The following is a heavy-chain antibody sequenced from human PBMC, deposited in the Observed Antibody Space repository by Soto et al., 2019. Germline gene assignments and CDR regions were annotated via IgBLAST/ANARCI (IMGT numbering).Heavy chain of an antibody. J-gene: IGHJ5*02. CDR1: GYSFTSYW. Sequence: LQISCRGSGYSFTSYWISWVRQMPGKGLEWMGRIDPSDSYTNYSPSFQGHVTISADKSISTAYLQWSSLKASDTAMYYCASQTDYDDSSVYSSYGFDPLAQGT. CDR2: IDPSDSYT. V-gene: IGHV5-10-1*01. CDR3: ASQTDYDDSSVYSSYGFDP. D-gene: IGHD3-22*01.